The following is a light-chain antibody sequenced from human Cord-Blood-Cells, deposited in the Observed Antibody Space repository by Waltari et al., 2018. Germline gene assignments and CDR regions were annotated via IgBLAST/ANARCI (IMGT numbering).Light chain of an antibody. Sequence: QYALTQPASVSGSPGQSITISCTGTSSDVGSYNLVSWYQQHPGKAPKLMIYEGSKRPSGVSNRFSGSKSGNTASLTISGLQAEDEADYYCCSYAGSSTSFGGGTKLTVL. CDR3: CSYAGSSTS. CDR2: EGS. CDR1: SSDVGSYNL. J-gene: IGLJ3*02. V-gene: IGLV2-23*01.